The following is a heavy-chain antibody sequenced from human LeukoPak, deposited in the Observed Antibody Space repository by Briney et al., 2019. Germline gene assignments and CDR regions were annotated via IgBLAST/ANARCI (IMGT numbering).Heavy chain of an antibody. CDR2: ISSSGSTI. CDR1: GFTFSSYE. V-gene: IGHV3-48*03. D-gene: IGHD3-9*01. CDR3: ARGGYDILTGYWPPDH. Sequence: GGSLRLSCAASGFTFSSYEMNWVRQAPGKGLEWVSYISSSGSTIYYADSVKGRFTISRDNAKNSLYLQMNSLRAEDTAVYYYARGGYDILTGYWPPDHWGQGTLVTVSS. J-gene: IGHJ4*02.